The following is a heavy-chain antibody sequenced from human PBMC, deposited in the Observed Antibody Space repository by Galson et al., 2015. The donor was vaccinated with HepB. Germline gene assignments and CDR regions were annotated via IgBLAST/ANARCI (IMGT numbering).Heavy chain of an antibody. Sequence: SLRLSCAASGFTVSSNYMSWVRQAPGKGLEWVSVIYSGGSTYYADSVKGRFTISRDNSKNTLYLQMNSLRAEDTAVYYCASPGYSYGFHYFDYWGQGTLVTVSS. J-gene: IGHJ4*02. D-gene: IGHD5-18*01. V-gene: IGHV3-66*01. CDR3: ASPGYSYGFHYFDY. CDR1: GFTVSSNY. CDR2: IYSGGST.